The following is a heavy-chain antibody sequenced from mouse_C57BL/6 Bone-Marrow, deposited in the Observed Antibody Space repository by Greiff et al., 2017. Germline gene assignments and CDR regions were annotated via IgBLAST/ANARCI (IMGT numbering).Heavy chain of an antibody. CDR1: GFTFSDYY. J-gene: IGHJ4*01. CDR3: ARDEMDY. Sequence: DVQLQESGGGLVQPGGSLKLSCAASGFTFSDYYMYWVRQTPEKRLEWVAYISNGGGSTYYPDTVKGRFTISRDNAKNTLYLQMSRLKSEDTAMYYCARDEMDYWGQGTSVTVSS. V-gene: IGHV5-12*01. CDR2: ISNGGGST.